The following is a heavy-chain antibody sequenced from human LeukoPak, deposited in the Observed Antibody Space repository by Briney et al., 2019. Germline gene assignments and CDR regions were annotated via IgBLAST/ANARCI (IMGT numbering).Heavy chain of an antibody. V-gene: IGHV4-61*02. D-gene: IGHD4/OR15-4a*01. CDR3: ARDLRTTYDY. Sequence: SQTLSLTCTVSGGSISSGSYYWSWIRQPAGKVLVWIERLYTSGRTNYNPSPMSRVTISVDTSKNHFSLKLSSVTAANTAVYYCARDLRTTYDYWGQGTLVTVSS. CDR2: LYTSGRT. J-gene: IGHJ4*02. CDR1: GGSISSGSYY.